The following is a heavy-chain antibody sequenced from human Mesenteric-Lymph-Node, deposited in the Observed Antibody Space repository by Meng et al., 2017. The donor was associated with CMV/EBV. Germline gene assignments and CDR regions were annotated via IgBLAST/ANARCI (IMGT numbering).Heavy chain of an antibody. V-gene: IGHV2-5*05. CDR1: GCALGWRGVG. Sequence: ACAFSGCALGWRGVGGGWVRQPRGRALEWLALSYWGDDERYGPSLKSRLTITGDTSKNQVVLTVTNLDPVDTATYYCARYNWNYFDYWGQGTLVTVSS. CDR2: SYWGDDE. D-gene: IGHD1-20*01. CDR3: ARYNWNYFDY. J-gene: IGHJ4*01.